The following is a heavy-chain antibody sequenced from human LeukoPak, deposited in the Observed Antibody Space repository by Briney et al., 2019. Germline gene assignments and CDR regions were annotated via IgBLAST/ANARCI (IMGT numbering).Heavy chain of an antibody. J-gene: IGHJ4*02. CDR2: INHSGST. D-gene: IGHD2-2*03. Sequence: SETLSLTCTVSGGSISSGDYYWSWIRQPPGKGLEWIGEINHSGSTNYNPSLKSRVTISVDTSKNQFSLKLSSVTAADTAVYYCARGLDIVVVPAAALYFDYWGQGTLVTVSS. CDR1: GGSISSGDYY. CDR3: ARGLDIVVVPAAALYFDY. V-gene: IGHV4-39*07.